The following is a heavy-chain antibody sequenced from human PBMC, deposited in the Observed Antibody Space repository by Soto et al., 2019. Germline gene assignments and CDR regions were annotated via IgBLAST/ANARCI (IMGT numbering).Heavy chain of an antibody. CDR3: ARHDPSWDSGYDYTHFDY. D-gene: IGHD5-12*01. J-gene: IGHJ4*02. V-gene: IGHV4-39*01. Sequence: QLQLQESGPGLVKPSETLSLTCTVSGGSISSSSYHWGWIRQPPGKGLEWIGSIYYSGSTYYNPSLKSRVTISVDTSKNQFSLRLSSVTAADTAVYYCARHDPSWDSGYDYTHFDYWGQGTLVTVSS. CDR2: IYYSGST. CDR1: GGSISSSSYH.